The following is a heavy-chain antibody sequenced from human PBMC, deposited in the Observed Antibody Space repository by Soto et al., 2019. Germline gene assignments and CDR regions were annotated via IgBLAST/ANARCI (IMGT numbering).Heavy chain of an antibody. V-gene: IGHV4-34*01. CDR3: AGKGPAYYEFCSGPTYNWFDP. CDR2: INHSGST. CDR1: GGSFSGYY. Sequence: QVQLQQWGAGLLKPSETLSLTCAVYGGSFSGYYWSWIRQPPGKGLEWIGEINHSGSTKYNPSLKSRVTISVDTSKNQFSLKLSSVTAADTAVYYCAGKGPAYYEFCSGPTYNWFDPWGQGTLVTVSS. D-gene: IGHD3-3*01. J-gene: IGHJ5*02.